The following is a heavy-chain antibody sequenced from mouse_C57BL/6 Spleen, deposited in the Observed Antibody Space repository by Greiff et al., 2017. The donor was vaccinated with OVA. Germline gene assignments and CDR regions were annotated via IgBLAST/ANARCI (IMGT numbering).Heavy chain of an antibody. Sequence: EVKLMESGGGLVKPGGSLKLSCAASGFTFSSYAMSWVRQTPEKRLEWVATISDGGSYTYYPDNVKGRFTISRDNAKNNLYLQMSHLKSEDTAMYYCARDPSSYYGSSPSYFDYWGQGTTLTVSS. V-gene: IGHV5-4*01. CDR2: ISDGGSYT. CDR1: GFTFSSYA. D-gene: IGHD1-1*01. CDR3: ARDPSSYYGSSPSYFDY. J-gene: IGHJ2*01.